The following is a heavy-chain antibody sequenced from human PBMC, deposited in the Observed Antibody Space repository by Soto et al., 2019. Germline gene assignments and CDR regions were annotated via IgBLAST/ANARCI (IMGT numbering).Heavy chain of an antibody. Sequence: QVQLQQSGPGLVMPSQTLSLTCVISGDSVSSNSAAWNWIRQSPSRGLEWLGRTYYRSKWYDDYEVSVTSLITINPDTSKNQFSLQLNSVTPEDTAVYYCARVDLRRSSLFWFDPWGQGTLVTVSS. J-gene: IGHJ5*02. CDR3: ARVDLRRSSLFWFDP. V-gene: IGHV6-1*01. CDR2: TYYRSKWYD. CDR1: GDSVSSNSAA. D-gene: IGHD6-6*01.